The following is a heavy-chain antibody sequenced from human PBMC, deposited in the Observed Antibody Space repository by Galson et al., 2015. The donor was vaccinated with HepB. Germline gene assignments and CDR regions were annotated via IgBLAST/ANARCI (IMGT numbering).Heavy chain of an antibody. V-gene: IGHV3-30*18. CDR3: AKDRIAAAGTFFDY. Sequence: SLRLSCAASGFTFSSYGMHWVRQAPGKGLEWVAVISYDGSNKYYADSVKGRFTISRDNSKNTLYLQMNSLRAEDTAVYYCAKDRIAAAGTFFDYWGQGTLVTVSS. D-gene: IGHD6-13*01. J-gene: IGHJ4*02. CDR1: GFTFSSYG. CDR2: ISYDGSNK.